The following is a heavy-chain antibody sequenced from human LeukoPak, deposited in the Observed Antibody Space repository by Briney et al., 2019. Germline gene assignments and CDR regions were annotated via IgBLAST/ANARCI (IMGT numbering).Heavy chain of an antibody. D-gene: IGHD1-14*01. CDR2: ISYDGSNK. J-gene: IGHJ4*02. CDR3: AKDPGSAGSY. Sequence: GRSLRLSCAASGFTFSSYAMHWVRQAPGKGLEWVAVISYDGSNKYYADSVKGRFTISRDNSKNTLYLQMNSLRAEDTAVYYCAKDPGSAGSYWGQGTLVTVSS. V-gene: IGHV3-30-3*01. CDR1: GFTFSSYA.